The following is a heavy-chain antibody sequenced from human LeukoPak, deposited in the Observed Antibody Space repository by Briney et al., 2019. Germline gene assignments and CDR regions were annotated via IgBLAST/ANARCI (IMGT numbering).Heavy chain of an antibody. Sequence: GGSLRLSCAASGFTFNIYAMSWVRLAPGKGLQWVASMCGSAGCTYYADSVKGRFTISRDNSKNTLYLQMNSLRAEDTAIYYCARDRPNYHESNGHHYKRDGDHWGQGTLVTVSS. CDR3: ARDRPNYHESNGHHYKRDGDH. D-gene: IGHD2-8*01. CDR2: MCGSAGCT. J-gene: IGHJ5*02. V-gene: IGHV3-23*01. CDR1: GFTFNIYA.